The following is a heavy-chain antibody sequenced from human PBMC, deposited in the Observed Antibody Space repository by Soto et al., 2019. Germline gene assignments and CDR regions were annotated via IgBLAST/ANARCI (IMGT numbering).Heavy chain of an antibody. J-gene: IGHJ5*02. CDR2: IMPILGID. CDR3: ASGGVGATDWFDP. CDR1: GGTFSSYT. V-gene: IGHV1-69*02. D-gene: IGHD1-26*01. Sequence: QVQLVQSGAEVKKPGSSVKVSCKASGGTFSSYTISWVRQAPGQGLEWMGRIMPILGIDNYAQKFQGSVTITADKSTRTAYMELSSLRSEDTAVYYCASGGVGATDWFDPWGQGTLVNVSS.